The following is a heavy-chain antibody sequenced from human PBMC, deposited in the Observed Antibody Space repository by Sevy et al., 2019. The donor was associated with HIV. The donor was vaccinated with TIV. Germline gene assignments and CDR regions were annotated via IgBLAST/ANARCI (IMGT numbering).Heavy chain of an antibody. CDR1: GFTFSSYA. CDR2: ISGSGGST. CDR3: AKGSRPYSSGWYVRPARMDV. V-gene: IGHV3-23*01. Sequence: GALRLFCAASGFTFSSYAMSWVRQAPGKGLEWVSAISGSGGSTYYADSVKGRFTISRDNSKNTLYLRMNSLRAEDTAVYYCAKGSRPYSSGWYVRPARMDVWGKGTTVTVSS. J-gene: IGHJ6*03. D-gene: IGHD6-19*01.